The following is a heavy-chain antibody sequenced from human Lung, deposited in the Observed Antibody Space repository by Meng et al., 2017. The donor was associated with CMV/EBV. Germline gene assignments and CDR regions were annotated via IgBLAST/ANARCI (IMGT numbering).Heavy chain of an antibody. D-gene: IGHD5/OR15-5a*01. V-gene: IGHV3-7*01. J-gene: IGHJ4*02. CDR3: ARTLRTPDY. Sequence: GEXXKISCAASGFTFSTSWMSWVRQAPGKGLEWVASIKQDGSEKYYVDSVKGRFTISRDNAKNSLYLQMNSLRAEDTAVYYCARTLRTPDYWGKGTLVTVSS. CDR2: IKQDGSEK. CDR1: GFTFSTSW.